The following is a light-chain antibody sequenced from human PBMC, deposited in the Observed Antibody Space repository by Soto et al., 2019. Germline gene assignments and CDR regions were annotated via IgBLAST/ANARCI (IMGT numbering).Light chain of an antibody. CDR1: RSIINW. CDR2: KAS. Sequence: DIQLTQSPSTLSASVGDRVTITCRASRSIINWLAWYQQKSGKGPKLLIYKASNLQTGVPSRFSGSGYGTEFTLTISSLQPDDVATYYCQQYSYSEAFGQGTKVDIK. CDR3: QQYSYSEA. J-gene: IGKJ1*01. V-gene: IGKV1-5*03.